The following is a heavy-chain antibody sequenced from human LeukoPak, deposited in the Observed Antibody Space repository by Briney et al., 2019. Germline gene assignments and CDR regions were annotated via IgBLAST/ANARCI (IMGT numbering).Heavy chain of an antibody. Sequence: GGSLRLSCAASGFTFSSYGMSWVRQAPGKGLEWVSAFSGSGGSTYYADSVKGRFTISRDNSKNTLYLQMNSLRAEDTAVYYCATSALSRFGFWGQGTLVTVSS. D-gene: IGHD2/OR15-2a*01. CDR3: ATSALSRFGF. CDR2: FSGSGGST. V-gene: IGHV3-23*01. J-gene: IGHJ4*02. CDR1: GFTFSSYG.